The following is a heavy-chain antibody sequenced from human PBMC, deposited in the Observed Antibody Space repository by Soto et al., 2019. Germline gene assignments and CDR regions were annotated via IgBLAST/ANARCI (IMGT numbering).Heavy chain of an antibody. J-gene: IGHJ4*02. Sequence: QVQLVQSGAEVKKPGASVKVSCKTSGYSFTNYYLHWVRQAPGQGLEWMGLINPSGISTSYAQKLQGRVTMTRDTFTSTVYLVLRRLRSEDTAVYYCAWSVNVVVAAISPVDFDYWGEGTLVTVSS. V-gene: IGHV1-46*04. CDR2: INPSGIST. CDR3: AWSVNVVVAAISPVDFDY. D-gene: IGHD2-15*01. CDR1: GYSFTNYY.